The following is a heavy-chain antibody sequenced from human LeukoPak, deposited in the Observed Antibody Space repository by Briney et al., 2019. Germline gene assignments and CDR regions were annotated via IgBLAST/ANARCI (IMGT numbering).Heavy chain of an antibody. CDR1: GYTFTGYY. D-gene: IGHD1-26*01. V-gene: IGHV1-46*01. J-gene: IGHJ4*02. Sequence: ASVKVSCKASGYTFTGYYMYWVRQAPGQGLEWMGIINPSGGSTSYAQKFQGRVTMTRDTSTSTAYMELSSLRSEDTAVYYCARVRVGATRDFDYWGQGTLVTVSS. CDR3: ARVRVGATRDFDY. CDR2: INPSGGST.